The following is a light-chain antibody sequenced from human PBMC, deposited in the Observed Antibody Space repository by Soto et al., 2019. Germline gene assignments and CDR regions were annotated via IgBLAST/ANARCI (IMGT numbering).Light chain of an antibody. CDR3: QQYENLPMT. CDR2: GAS. Sequence: EIVLTQSPGTLSLSPGERATLSCRASQSVSSSYLAWYQQKPGQAPRLLIYGASSRATGIPDRFSGSGSGTDFTLTISRLEPEDIATYYCQQYENLPMTFGRVTRVE. CDR1: QSVSSSY. J-gene: IGKJ4*01. V-gene: IGKV3-20*01.